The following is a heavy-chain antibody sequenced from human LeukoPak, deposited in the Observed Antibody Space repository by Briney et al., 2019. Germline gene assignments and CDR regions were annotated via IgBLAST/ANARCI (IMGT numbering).Heavy chain of an antibody. J-gene: IGHJ4*02. V-gene: IGHV1-69*02. D-gene: IGHD3-10*01. CDR2: IIPILGIA. Sequence: SVKVSCKASGGTFSSYTISWVRQAPGQGLEWIGRIIPILGIANYAQKFQGRVTITADKSTRTAYMELSSLRSEDTAVYYCARMLVVRGIGVGEGLDYWGQGTLVTVSS. CDR3: ARMLVVRGIGVGEGLDY. CDR1: GGTFSSYT.